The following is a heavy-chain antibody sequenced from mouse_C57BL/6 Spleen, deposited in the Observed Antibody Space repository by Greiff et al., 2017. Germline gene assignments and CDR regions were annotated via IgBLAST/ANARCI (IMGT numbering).Heavy chain of an antibody. Sequence: EVQLQESGGGLVKPGGSLKLSCAASGFTFSDYGMPWVRPAPAKGLEWVAYISSGSSTIYYADTVKGRFTISRDNAKNTLFLQMTSLRSEDTAMYYCARGGYGSSTYFDYWGQGTTLTVSS. V-gene: IGHV5-17*01. CDR1: GFTFSDYG. D-gene: IGHD1-1*01. J-gene: IGHJ2*01. CDR3: ARGGYGSSTYFDY. CDR2: ISSGSSTI.